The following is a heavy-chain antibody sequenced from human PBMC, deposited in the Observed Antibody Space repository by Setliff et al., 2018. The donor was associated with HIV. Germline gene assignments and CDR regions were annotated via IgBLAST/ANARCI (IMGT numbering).Heavy chain of an antibody. V-gene: IGHV1-18*01. Sequence: GASVKVSCKASGYTFTSYGISWVRQAPGQGLEWMGWISAYNGNTHYAQRLQGRVTMTTDTSTRTAYMELRSLRSDDTAVYYCARQFLDWSNDYYSRYYMDFWGKGTTVTVSS. D-gene: IGHD3-3*01. CDR2: ISAYNGNT. CDR3: ARQFLDWSNDYYSRYYMDF. CDR1: GYTFTSYG. J-gene: IGHJ6*03.